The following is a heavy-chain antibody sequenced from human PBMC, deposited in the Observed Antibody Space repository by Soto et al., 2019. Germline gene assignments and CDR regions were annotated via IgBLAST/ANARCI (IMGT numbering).Heavy chain of an antibody. CDR2: ISTYNGKK. V-gene: IGHV1-18*04. Sequence: SSVKGSCKASGYTLTNYGLSWGRQGPGQGVEWMGWISTYNGKKDYSQKFQDRVTLIIDTSTTTGNMEVRSLRSDDTAIYYCARDNGDSGASLIDFWGQGTLVTVSS. CDR1: GYTLTNYG. D-gene: IGHD3-22*01. J-gene: IGHJ4*02. CDR3: ARDNGDSGASLIDF.